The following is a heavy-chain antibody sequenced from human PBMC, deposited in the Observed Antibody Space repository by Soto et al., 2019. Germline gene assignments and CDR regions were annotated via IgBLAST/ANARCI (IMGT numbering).Heavy chain of an antibody. CDR1: GFTFSNYG. D-gene: IGHD4-17*01. Sequence: QMQLVESGGGVVQPGRSLRLSCAASGFTFSNYGMHWVRQAPGKGLEWVAVISYHGSDKYYADSVEGRFTISRDNSKNTLYLQMDSLRAEDTAVYYCAKDHLTTTVTTVGYWGQGTLVTVSS. V-gene: IGHV3-30*18. J-gene: IGHJ4*02. CDR2: ISYHGSDK. CDR3: AKDHLTTTVTTVGY.